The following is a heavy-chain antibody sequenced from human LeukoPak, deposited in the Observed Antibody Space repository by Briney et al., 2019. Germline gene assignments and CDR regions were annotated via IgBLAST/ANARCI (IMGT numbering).Heavy chain of an antibody. CDR2: IYHSGST. Sequence: PSETLSLTCTVSGGSMNYYYWSWIRQPPGKGLEWIGEIYHSGSTNYNPSLQSRVTISVDKSNNHFSLRLTSVTAADTAVYYCATNGWYCLDHWGQGALVTVSS. V-gene: IGHV4-59*08. CDR1: GGSMNYYY. CDR3: ATNGWYCLDH. D-gene: IGHD6-19*01. J-gene: IGHJ1*01.